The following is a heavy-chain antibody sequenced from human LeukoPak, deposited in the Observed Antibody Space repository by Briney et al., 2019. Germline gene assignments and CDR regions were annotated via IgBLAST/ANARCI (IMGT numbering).Heavy chain of an antibody. V-gene: IGHV3-30*18. CDR1: GFTFSSYG. CDR2: ISYDGSNK. J-gene: IGHJ4*02. D-gene: IGHD3-22*01. Sequence: GGSLRLSCAASGFTFSSYGMHWVRRAPGKGLEWVAVISYDGSNKYYADSVKGRFTISRDNSKNTLYLQMNSLRAEDTAVYYCAKRYHYWGGFDYWGQGTLVTVSS. CDR3: AKRYHYWGGFDY.